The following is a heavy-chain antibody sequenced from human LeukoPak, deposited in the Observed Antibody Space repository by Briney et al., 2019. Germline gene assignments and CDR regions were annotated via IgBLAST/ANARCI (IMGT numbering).Heavy chain of an antibody. D-gene: IGHD6-19*01. CDR3: AKDNRRHYTSGPNPDSLH. J-gene: IGHJ4*02. CDR1: GFTFSSYA. Sequence: GGSLRLSCAASGFTFSSYAMSWVRQAPGKGLEWVSTISSGGGTYYSDSVKGRFTISRDNSKNTMFLQMNSLRVEDTAVYYCAKDNRRHYTSGPNPDSLHWGQGALVTVSS. CDR2: ISSGGGT. V-gene: IGHV3-23*01.